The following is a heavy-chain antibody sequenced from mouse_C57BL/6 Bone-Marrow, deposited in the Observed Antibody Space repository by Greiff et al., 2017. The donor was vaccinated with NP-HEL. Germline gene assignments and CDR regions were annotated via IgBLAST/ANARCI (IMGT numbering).Heavy chain of an antibody. CDR1: GFTFSDYY. CDR3: ARDLDYYGSRYERYFDV. V-gene: IGHV5-16*01. Sequence: EVKLVESEGGLVQPGSSMKLSCTASGFTFSDYYMAWVRQVPEKGLEWVANINYGGSSTYYLDSLKSRFIISNDNAKNKLNLQSSSLKSEDTATYYCARDLDYYGSRYERYFDVWGTGTTVTVSS. D-gene: IGHD1-1*01. CDR2: INYGGSST. J-gene: IGHJ1*03.